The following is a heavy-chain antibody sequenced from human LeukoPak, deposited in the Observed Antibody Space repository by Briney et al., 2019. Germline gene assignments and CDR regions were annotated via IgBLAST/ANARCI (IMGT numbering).Heavy chain of an antibody. J-gene: IGHJ4*02. Sequence: PSETLSLTCTVSLDSTTSNFWSWVRQPPGKGLEWIGEINHSGSTNYNPSLKSRVIISVDTSRNQFSLKLSSVTAADTAVYYCARTQEDSSGWRGDYFDFWGQGPLVTVSS. CDR1: LDSTTSNF. D-gene: IGHD6-19*01. V-gene: IGHV4-34*01. CDR2: INHSGST. CDR3: ARTQEDSSGWRGDYFDF.